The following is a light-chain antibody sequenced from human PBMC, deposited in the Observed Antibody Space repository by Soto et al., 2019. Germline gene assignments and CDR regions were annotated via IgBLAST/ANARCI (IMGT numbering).Light chain of an antibody. CDR2: DDS. V-gene: IGLV3-21*02. CDR3: QVWDSSSDHWV. J-gene: IGLJ3*02. CDR1: NIGSES. Sequence: SSELTQPPSVSVAPGQTARITCGGNNIGSESVHWYQQKPGQAPALVVYDDSDRPSGIPERFSGSNSGNTATLTISRVEAGDEADYYCQVWDSSSDHWVFGGGTKLTVL.